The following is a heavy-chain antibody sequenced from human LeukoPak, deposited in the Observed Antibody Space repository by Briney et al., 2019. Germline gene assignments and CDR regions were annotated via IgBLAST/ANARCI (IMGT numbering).Heavy chain of an antibody. Sequence: SETLSLTCTVSGGSISIGGYYWSWIRQPPGKGLEWIGYIYYSGSTNYNPSLKSRVTISVDTSKNQFSLKLSSVTAADTAVYYCARALVVPAAYWFDPWGQGTLLTVSS. CDR1: GGSISIGGYY. CDR3: ARALVVPAAYWFDP. J-gene: IGHJ5*02. V-gene: IGHV4-61*08. D-gene: IGHD2-2*01. CDR2: IYYSGST.